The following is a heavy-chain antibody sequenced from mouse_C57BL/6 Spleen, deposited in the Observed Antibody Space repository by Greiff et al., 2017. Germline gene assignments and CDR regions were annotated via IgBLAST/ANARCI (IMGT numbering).Heavy chain of an antibody. D-gene: IGHD2-3*01. CDR3: ARDLGGYYEDCFAY. CDR2: INPSSGYT. CDR1: GYTFTSYT. Sequence: QVQLKQSGAELARPGASVKMSCKASGYTFTSYTMHWVKQRPGQGLEWIGYINPSSGYTKYNQKFKDKATLTADKSSSTAYMQLSSLISEDSAVYYCARDLGGYYEDCFAYWGQGTLVTVAA. J-gene: IGHJ3*01. V-gene: IGHV1-4*01.